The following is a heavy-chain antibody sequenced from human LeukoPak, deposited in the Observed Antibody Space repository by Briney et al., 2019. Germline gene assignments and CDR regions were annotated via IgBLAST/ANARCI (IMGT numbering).Heavy chain of an antibody. CDR2: IRGSGGST. Sequence: GGSLRLSCAASTFIFSEYAMDWVRQAPGKGLEWVSGIRGSGGSTYSADSVKGRFTISRDNSKNTLYLQMNSLRAEDTAVYYCAKDPVIGAPDYFDYWGQGTLVTVSS. D-gene: IGHD2/OR15-2a*01. CDR1: TFIFSEYA. CDR3: AKDPVIGAPDYFDY. J-gene: IGHJ4*02. V-gene: IGHV3-23*01.